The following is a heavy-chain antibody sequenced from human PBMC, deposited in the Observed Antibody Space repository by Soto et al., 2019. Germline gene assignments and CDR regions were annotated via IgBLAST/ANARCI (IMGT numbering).Heavy chain of an antibody. J-gene: IGHJ4*02. CDR3: ARHYGSGSYWDY. CDR2: IYYSGST. Sequence: PSATLSLTCTVSGGSISSSIYYGVWIRQPPGKGLEWIGSIYYSGSTYYNPSLKSRVTISVDTSKNQFSLKLSSVTAADTAVYYCARHYGSGSYWDYWGQGTLVTVPQ. D-gene: IGHD3-10*01. V-gene: IGHV4-39*01. CDR1: GGSISSSIYY.